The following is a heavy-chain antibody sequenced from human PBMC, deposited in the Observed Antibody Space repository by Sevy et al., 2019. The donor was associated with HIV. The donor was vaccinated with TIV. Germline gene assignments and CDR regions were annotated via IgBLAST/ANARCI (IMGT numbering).Heavy chain of an antibody. CDR1: GGSISSSSYY. J-gene: IGHJ6*02. Sequence: SESLSLTCTVSGGSISSSSYYWGWIRQPPGKGLEWIGSIYYSGSTYYNPSLKSRVTISVDTSKNQFSLKLSSVTAADTAVYYCARSYYYGMDVWGQGTTVTVSS. CDR3: ARSYYYGMDV. V-gene: IGHV4-39*01. CDR2: IYYSGST.